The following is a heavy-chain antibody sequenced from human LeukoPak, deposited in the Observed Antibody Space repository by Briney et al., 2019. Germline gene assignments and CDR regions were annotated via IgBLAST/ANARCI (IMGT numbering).Heavy chain of an antibody. D-gene: IGHD3-10*01. V-gene: IGHV4-31*03. J-gene: IGHJ6*02. Sequence: SETLSLTCTVSGGSISSGGYYWSWIRQHPGTGLEWIGYIYYSGSTYYNPSLKSRVTISVDTSKNQFSLKLSSVTAADTAVYYCAREAPQLRFDYYYGMGVWGQGTTVTVSS. CDR2: IYYSGST. CDR1: GGSISSGGYY. CDR3: AREAPQLRFDYYYGMGV.